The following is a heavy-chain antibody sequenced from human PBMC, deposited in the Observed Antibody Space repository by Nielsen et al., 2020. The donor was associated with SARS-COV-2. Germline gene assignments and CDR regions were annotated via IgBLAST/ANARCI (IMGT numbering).Heavy chain of an antibody. V-gene: IGHV1-69*13. CDR3: ARDRPGYSSGWRFGHDY. D-gene: IGHD6-19*01. CDR2: IIPIFGTA. Sequence: SVKVSCKASGGTFSSYDISWVRQAPGQGLEWMGGIIPIFGTAKYAQKFQGRVTITADESTSTAYMELSSLRSEDTAVYYCARDRPGYSSGWRFGHDYWGQGTLVTVSS. CDR1: GGTFSSYD. J-gene: IGHJ4*02.